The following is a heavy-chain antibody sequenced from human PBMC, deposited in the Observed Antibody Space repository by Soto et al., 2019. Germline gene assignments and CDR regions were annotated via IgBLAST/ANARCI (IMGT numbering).Heavy chain of an antibody. V-gene: IGHV6-1*01. J-gene: IGHJ5*02. CDR3: ARSYYGDYDTETAYIWFDP. CDR1: GDSVSSNSAA. Sequence: QTLSLTCAISGDSVSSNSAAWNWIRQSPSRGLEWLGRTYYRSKWYNDYALSVKSRITINPDTSKNQFSLQLNSVTPEDTAVYYCARSYYGDYDTETAYIWFDPWGQGTLVTVSS. CDR2: TYYRSKWYN. D-gene: IGHD4-17*01.